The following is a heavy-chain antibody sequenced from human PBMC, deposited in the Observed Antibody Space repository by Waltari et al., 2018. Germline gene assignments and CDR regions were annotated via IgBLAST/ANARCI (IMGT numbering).Heavy chain of an antibody. J-gene: IGHJ4*02. V-gene: IGHV3-30*02. CDR3: ARGGMGYYYSDY. D-gene: IGHD1-1*01. CDR1: GFTFSNYD. Sequence: QVELLESGGGVVQPGGSLRLSCAASGFTFSNYDMPWVRQAPGKGLGWVEFVRNDGGNSYNIDSVKGRFTVSRDNSKNTLYVQMNSLRPEDTAIYYCARGGMGYYYSDYWGQGTLVLVSS. CDR2: VRNDGGNS.